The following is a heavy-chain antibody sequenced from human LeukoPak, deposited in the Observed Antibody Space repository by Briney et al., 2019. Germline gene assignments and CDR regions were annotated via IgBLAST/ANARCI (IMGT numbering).Heavy chain of an antibody. V-gene: IGHV4-30-2*01. Sequence: SETLSLTCAVSGGSISSGGYPWSWIRQPPGKGLEWIGYIYHSGSTYYNPSLKSRVTISVDRSKNQFSLKLSSVTAADTAVYYCARDRGSWPQDWGQGTLVTVSS. CDR1: GGSISSGGYP. D-gene: IGHD6-13*01. CDR3: ARDRGSWPQD. CDR2: IYHSGST. J-gene: IGHJ4*02.